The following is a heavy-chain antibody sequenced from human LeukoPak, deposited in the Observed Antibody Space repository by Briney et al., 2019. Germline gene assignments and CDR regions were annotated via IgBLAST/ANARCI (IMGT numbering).Heavy chain of an antibody. Sequence: ASVKVSCKASGYTFTSYDISWVRQAPGQGLEWMGWISAYNGNTNYAQKLQGRVTMTTDTSTSTAYMELRSLRSDDTAVYYCTGGRGTSYDYYYMDVWGKGTTVTVS. J-gene: IGHJ6*03. D-gene: IGHD2-2*01. CDR3: TGGRGTSYDYYYMDV. V-gene: IGHV1-18*01. CDR1: GYTFTSYD. CDR2: ISAYNGNT.